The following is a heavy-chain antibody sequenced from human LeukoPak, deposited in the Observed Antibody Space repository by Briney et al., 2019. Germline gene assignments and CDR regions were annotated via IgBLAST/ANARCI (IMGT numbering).Heavy chain of an antibody. CDR1: GYTFTGYY. V-gene: IGHV1-18*04. CDR2: ISAYNGNT. CDR3: ARGVEYSYGYLLVVGDY. Sequence: ASVKVSCKASGYTFTGYYLHWVRQAPGQGLEWMGWISAYNGNTNYAQKLQGRVTMTTDTSTSTAYMELRSLRSDDTAVYYCARGVEYSYGYLLVVGDYWGQGTLVTVSS. D-gene: IGHD5-18*01. J-gene: IGHJ4*02.